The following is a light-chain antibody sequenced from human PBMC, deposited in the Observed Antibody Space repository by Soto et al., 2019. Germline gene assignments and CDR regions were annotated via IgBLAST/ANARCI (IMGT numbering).Light chain of an antibody. Sequence: EIVMTQSPATLSVSPGDRVTLSCRASQSVSNDLAWYQQRPGQAPRLLIYGASTRATGIPARFSGSGSGTEFTRAISSLQSEDFAVYYCQQYNSWYTFGQGTKVDI. CDR2: GAS. J-gene: IGKJ2*01. CDR3: QQYNSWYT. CDR1: QSVSND. V-gene: IGKV3-15*01.